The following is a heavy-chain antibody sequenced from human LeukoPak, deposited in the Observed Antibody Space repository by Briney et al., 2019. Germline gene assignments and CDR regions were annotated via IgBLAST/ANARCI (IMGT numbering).Heavy chain of an antibody. Sequence: PGGSLRLSCAASGFTVSSYAMGWVRQAPGKGLEWVSAIGGGGTLYYADSVKGRFSISRDISKNTLLLQMNSLRAEDTAVYYCARPRYDWGGDFANWGQGTLVTVSS. D-gene: IGHD3-16*01. CDR2: IGGGGTL. CDR1: GFTVSSYA. CDR3: ARPRYDWGGDFAN. J-gene: IGHJ4*02. V-gene: IGHV3-23*01.